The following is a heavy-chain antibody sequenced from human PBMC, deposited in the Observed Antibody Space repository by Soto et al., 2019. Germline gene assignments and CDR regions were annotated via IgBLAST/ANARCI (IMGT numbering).Heavy chain of an antibody. Sequence: QVQLVQSGAEVKKPGASVKVSCKASGYTFTSYGISWVRQAPGQGLEWMGWISAYNGNTNYAQKLQGRVTMTTDTSTSTAYMGLRSLRSDDTAVYYCASGYYDSSGYYPPDAFDIWGQGTMVTVSS. CDR2: ISAYNGNT. D-gene: IGHD3-22*01. CDR1: GYTFTSYG. J-gene: IGHJ3*02. V-gene: IGHV1-18*01. CDR3: ASGYYDSSGYYPPDAFDI.